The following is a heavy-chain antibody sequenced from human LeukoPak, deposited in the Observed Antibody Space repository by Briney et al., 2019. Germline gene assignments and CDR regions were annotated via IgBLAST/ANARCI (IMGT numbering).Heavy chain of an antibody. V-gene: IGHV4-59*01. CDR3: ARASSGWYGVDY. CDR2: IYYSGST. D-gene: IGHD6-19*01. J-gene: IGHJ4*02. CDR1: GGSISSYY. Sequence: SSETLSLTCTVSGGSISSYYWSWIRQPPGKGLVGIGYIYYSGSTNYNPSLKSRVTISVDTSKNQFSQKLSSVTAADTAVYYCARASSGWYGVDYWGQGTLVTVSS.